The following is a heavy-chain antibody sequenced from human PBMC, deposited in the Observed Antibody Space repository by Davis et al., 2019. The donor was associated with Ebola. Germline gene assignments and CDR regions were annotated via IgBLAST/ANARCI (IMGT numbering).Heavy chain of an antibody. J-gene: IGHJ4*02. CDR2: VNPYSGHT. D-gene: IGHD2-21*02. V-gene: IGHV1-8*02. CDR1: GYTFTGYY. CDR3: ARGYSPKCRGGDCVNDF. Sequence: ASVKASCKASGYTFTGYYMHWVRQASGQGLEWMGWVNPYSGHTGYVEKFKGRVTMTGDPSIRTAYMELSSLTIDDTAVYYCARGYSPKCRGGDCVNDFWGQGTLVTVST.